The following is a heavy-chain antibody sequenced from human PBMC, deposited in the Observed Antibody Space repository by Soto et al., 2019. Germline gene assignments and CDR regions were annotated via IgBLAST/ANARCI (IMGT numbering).Heavy chain of an antibody. V-gene: IGHV1-18*01. CDR2: ISTYNSDR. J-gene: IGHJ6*02. CDR1: GYTFTSYG. CDR3: AREGYSYGNHYGMDV. D-gene: IGHD5-18*01. Sequence: QLQLVQSGGEVKKPGASMKVSCKASGYTFTSYGINWVRQAPGQGLEWTGWISTYNSDRNHAQKFQGRVTMTTDISASTAYMELRSLRSDDTAVYYCAREGYSYGNHYGMDVWGQGTTVTVSS.